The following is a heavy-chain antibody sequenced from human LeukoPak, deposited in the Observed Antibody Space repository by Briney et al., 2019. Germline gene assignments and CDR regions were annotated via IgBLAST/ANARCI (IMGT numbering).Heavy chain of an antibody. D-gene: IGHD6-19*01. CDR2: IKQDGSEK. CDR3: ARVPPQWLPNRDAFDI. CDR1: GFTFSSYW. J-gene: IGHJ3*02. Sequence: GGSLRLSCAASGFTFSSYWMSWVRQAPGKGLEWVANIKQDGSEKYYVDSVKGRFTISRDNAKNSLYLQMNSLRAEDTAVYYCARVPPQWLPNRDAFDIWGQGTMVTVSS. V-gene: IGHV3-7*01.